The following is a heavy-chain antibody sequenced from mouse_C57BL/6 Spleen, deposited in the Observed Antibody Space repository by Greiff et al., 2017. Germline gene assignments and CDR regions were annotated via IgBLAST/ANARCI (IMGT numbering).Heavy chain of an antibody. D-gene: IGHD2-1*01. CDR1: GYAFSSSW. J-gene: IGHJ1*03. CDR2: IYPGDGDT. Sequence: VQLQQSGPELVKPGASVKISCKASGYAFSSSWMNWVKQRPGKGLEWIGRIYPGDGDTNYNGKFNGKATLTADKSSSTAYMQLSSLTSEDSAVYFCARCGNLYWYFDVWGTGTTVTVSS. CDR3: ARCGNLYWYFDV. V-gene: IGHV1-82*01.